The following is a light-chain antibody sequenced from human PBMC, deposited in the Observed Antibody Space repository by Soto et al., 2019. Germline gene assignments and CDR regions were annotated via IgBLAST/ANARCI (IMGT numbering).Light chain of an antibody. Sequence: EIVLTQSPATLSSSAGERATLSCRASQTVSNKLSWYQHKPGQAPRLLIYDTSTRAAGISARFSGSGSGTEFTLTISSLQSEDFAVYYCQQYIDWPPGTFGQGTKVDI. CDR1: QTVSNK. CDR3: QQYIDWPPGT. CDR2: DTS. V-gene: IGKV3-15*01. J-gene: IGKJ1*01.